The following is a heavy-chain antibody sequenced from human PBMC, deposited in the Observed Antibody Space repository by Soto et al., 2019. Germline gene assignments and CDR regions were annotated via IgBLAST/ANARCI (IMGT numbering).Heavy chain of an antibody. J-gene: IGHJ6*02. CDR1: GFTFSSYA. D-gene: IGHD3-9*01. CDR3: ARDLLYDILTGYSIHYYSYGMDV. Sequence: GGSLRLSCAASGFTFSSYAMHWVRQAPGKGLEWVAVISYDGSNKYYADSVKGRFTISRDNSKNTLYLQMNSLRAEDTAVYYCARDLLYDILTGYSIHYYSYGMDVWGQGTTVTVSS. CDR2: ISYDGSNK. V-gene: IGHV3-30-3*01.